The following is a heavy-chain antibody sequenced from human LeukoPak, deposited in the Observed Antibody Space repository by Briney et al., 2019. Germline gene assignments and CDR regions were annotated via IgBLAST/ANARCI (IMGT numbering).Heavy chain of an antibody. CDR1: GFSLSTSGVG. D-gene: IGHD3-9*01. J-gene: IGHJ3*02. V-gene: IGHV2-5*01. CDR3: ARGYFDDDAFDI. Sequence: SGPTLVNPTQTLTLTCTFSGFSLSTSGVGVGWIRQPPGKALEWLALIYWNDEKRYSPSLKSRLTITKDTSKNQVVLTMTNMDPVDTATYYCARGYFDDDAFDIWGQGTMVTVSS. CDR2: IYWNDEK.